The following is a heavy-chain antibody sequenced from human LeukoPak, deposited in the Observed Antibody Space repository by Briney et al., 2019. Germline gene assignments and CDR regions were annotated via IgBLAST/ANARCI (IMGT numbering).Heavy chain of an antibody. CDR1: GFTFSSYG. Sequence: RGSLRLSCAASGFTFSSYGMSWVRQAPGKGLEWVSAISGSGGSTYYADSVKGRFTISRDNAKNSLYLQMNSLRAEDTAVYYCAELGITMIGGVWGKGTTVTISS. V-gene: IGHV3-23*01. CDR2: ISGSGGST. D-gene: IGHD3-10*02. J-gene: IGHJ6*04. CDR3: AELGITMIGGV.